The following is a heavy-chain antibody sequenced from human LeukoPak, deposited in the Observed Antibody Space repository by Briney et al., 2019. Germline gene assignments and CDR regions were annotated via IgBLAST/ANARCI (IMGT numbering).Heavy chain of an antibody. CDR1: GCTFSSNW. CDR2: ISSDGSST. Sequence: GGSLRLSCAASGCTFSSNWMYWVRQAPGKGLVWVSYISSDGSSTNYADSVKGRFTISRDNAKNTLYVQMNSLRADDTAVYYCARGRPGNYFDYWGQGTLVTVSS. CDR3: ARGRPGNYFDY. V-gene: IGHV3-74*01. J-gene: IGHJ4*02. D-gene: IGHD1-26*01.